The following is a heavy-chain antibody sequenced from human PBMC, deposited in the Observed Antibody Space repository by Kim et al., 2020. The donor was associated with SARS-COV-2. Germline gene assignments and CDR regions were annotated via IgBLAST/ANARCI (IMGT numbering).Heavy chain of an antibody. CDR2: IYYSGST. CDR3: VRHVGGLVRGVTYIDY. CDR1: GGSISSSNYY. J-gene: IGHJ4*02. D-gene: IGHD3-10*01. V-gene: IGHV4-39*01. Sequence: SETLSLTCTVSGGSISSSNYYWGWIRQPPGKGLEWIGSIYYSGSTSFNPSLESRVTISLDTSKSQFSLRLSSVTAADTAVYYCVRHVGGLVRGVTYIDYWGQGTLVTVSS.